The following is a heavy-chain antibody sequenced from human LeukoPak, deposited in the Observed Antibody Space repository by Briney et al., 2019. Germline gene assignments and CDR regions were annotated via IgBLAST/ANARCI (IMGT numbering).Heavy chain of an antibody. Sequence: PGGSLRLSCAASGFTFSSYSMNWVRQAPGKGLEWVSAISGSGGSTYYADSVKGRFTISGDNSKNTLYLQMNSLRAEDTAVYYCAKPQGDYDYVWGSSPDYGMDVWGQGTTVTVSS. D-gene: IGHD3-16*01. CDR1: GFTFSSYS. J-gene: IGHJ6*02. CDR3: AKPQGDYDYVWGSSPDYGMDV. CDR2: ISGSGGST. V-gene: IGHV3-23*01.